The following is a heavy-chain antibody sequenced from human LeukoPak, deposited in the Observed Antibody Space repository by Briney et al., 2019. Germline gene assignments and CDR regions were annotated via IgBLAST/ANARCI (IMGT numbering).Heavy chain of an antibody. CDR1: GGSFSSYG. Sequence: AASVKVSCKASGGSFSSYGISWVRQAPGQGLEWMGWINPNSGGTNYAQKFQGRVTMTRDTSISTAYMELSRLRSDDTAVYYCAREEDTSCYDYWGQGTLVTVSS. CDR2: INPNSGGT. V-gene: IGHV1-2*02. D-gene: IGHD2-2*01. CDR3: AREEDTSCYDY. J-gene: IGHJ4*02.